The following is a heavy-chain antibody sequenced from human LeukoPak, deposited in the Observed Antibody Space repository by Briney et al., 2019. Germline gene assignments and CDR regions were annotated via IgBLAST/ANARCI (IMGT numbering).Heavy chain of an antibody. CDR2: ISSSSSYI. J-gene: IGHJ3*02. CDR1: GLTFSSYS. V-gene: IGHV3-21*01. CDR3: ARDRGRPAANDAFDI. Sequence: GGSLRLSCAASGLTFSSYSMNWVRQAPGKGLEWVSSISSSSSYIYYADSVKGRFTISRDNAKSSLYLQMNSLRAEDTAVYYCARDRGRPAANDAFDIWGQGTMVTVSS. D-gene: IGHD2-2*01.